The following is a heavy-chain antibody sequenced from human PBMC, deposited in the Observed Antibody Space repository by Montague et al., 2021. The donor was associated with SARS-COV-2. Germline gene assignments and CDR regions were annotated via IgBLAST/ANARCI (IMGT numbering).Heavy chain of an antibody. V-gene: IGHV3-30*04. J-gene: IGHJ4*02. CDR2: ISYDGINK. D-gene: IGHD1-26*01. CDR1: GFTFSIYA. Sequence: SLRRSCAASGFTFSIYAMHWVRQAPGKGLEWVAVISYDGINKYYTESVKGRSTISRDNSKDTPFLQMNSLRAEDTAVYYCARTFSGTYLHYYDYWGQGTLVTVSS. CDR3: ARTFSGTYLHYYDY.